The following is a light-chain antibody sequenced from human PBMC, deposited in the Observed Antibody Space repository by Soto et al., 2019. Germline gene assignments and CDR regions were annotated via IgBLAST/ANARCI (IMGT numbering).Light chain of an antibody. V-gene: IGLV2-14*01. CDR1: SSDVGGYNY. Sequence: QSALTQPASVSGSPGQSITISCTGTSSDVGGYNYVSWYQQHPGKAPKLMIYDVSNRPSGVSNRFSGSKSGNTASLTISGLLAEDEADDYCSSSTSSSTLVVFGGGTKLTVL. CDR3: SSSTSSSTLVV. CDR2: DVS. J-gene: IGLJ2*01.